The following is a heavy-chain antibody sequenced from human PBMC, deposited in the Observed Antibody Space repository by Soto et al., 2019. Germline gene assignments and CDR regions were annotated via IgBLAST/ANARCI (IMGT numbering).Heavy chain of an antibody. Sequence: PVGSLRLSCAASGFTFSSYAMSWVRQAPGKGLEWVSAISGSGGSTYYADSVKGRFTISRDNSKNTLYLQMNSLRAEDTAVYYCAKQLSSSWYGWDYFDYWGQGTLVTVSS. V-gene: IGHV3-23*01. CDR1: GFTFSSYA. D-gene: IGHD6-13*01. CDR3: AKQLSSSWYGWDYFDY. J-gene: IGHJ4*02. CDR2: ISGSGGST.